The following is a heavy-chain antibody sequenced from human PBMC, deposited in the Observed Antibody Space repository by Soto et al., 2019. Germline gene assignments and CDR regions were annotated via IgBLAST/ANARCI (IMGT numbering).Heavy chain of an antibody. Sequence: SETLSLTCAVSGGSISSGGYSWSWIRQPPGKGLEWIGYIYHSGSTYYNPSLKSRVTISVDRSKNQFSLKLSSVTAADTAVYYCARGTGGYDFWSGYYNPTWFAPWGQATLVTVS. J-gene: IGHJ5*02. CDR2: IYHSGST. V-gene: IGHV4-30-2*01. CDR1: GGSISSGGYS. CDR3: ARGTGGYDFWSGYYNPTWFAP. D-gene: IGHD3-3*01.